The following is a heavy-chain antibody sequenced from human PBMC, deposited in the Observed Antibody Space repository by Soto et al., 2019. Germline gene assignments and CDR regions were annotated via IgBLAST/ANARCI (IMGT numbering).Heavy chain of an antibody. D-gene: IGHD3-9*01. J-gene: IGHJ4*02. CDR3: ARDYDLLTGSSIY. CDR1: GFTFSNYA. CDR2: ISSSSSTI. Sequence: PGGSLRLSCAASGFTFSNYAMYWVRQAPGKGLEWISYISSSSSTIYYTDPVKGRFTISRDNAKSSLFLQMNSLRVEDTAVYYCARDYDLLTGSSIYWGQGTLVTVSS. V-gene: IGHV3-48*01.